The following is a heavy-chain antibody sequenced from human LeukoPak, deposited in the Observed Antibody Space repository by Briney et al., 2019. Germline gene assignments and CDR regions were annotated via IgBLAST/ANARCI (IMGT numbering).Heavy chain of an antibody. D-gene: IGHD5-18*01. CDR1: GGSISSYY. Sequence: EASETLSLTCTVSGGSISSYYWSWIRQPAGKGLEWIGRIYTSGSTNYNPSLKSRVTMSVDTSKNQFSLKLSSVTAADTAVYYCTAMVPWVAFDIWGQGTMVTVSS. V-gene: IGHV4-4*07. CDR2: IYTSGST. CDR3: TAMVPWVAFDI. J-gene: IGHJ3*02.